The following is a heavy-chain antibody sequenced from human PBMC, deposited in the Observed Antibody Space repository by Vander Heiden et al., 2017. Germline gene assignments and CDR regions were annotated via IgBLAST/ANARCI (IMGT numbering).Heavy chain of an antibody. CDR2: ISGSGGST. V-gene: IGHV3-23*01. CDR1: GFTFSGYA. Sequence: EVQLLESGGGLVQPGGSLRLPCAASGFTFSGYAMSWVRQAPGKGLEWVSAISGSGGSTYYADSVKGRFTISRDNSKNTLYLQMNSLRAEDTAVYYCAKGRITIFGVVISYFDYWGQGTLVTVSS. CDR3: AKGRITIFGVVISYFDY. J-gene: IGHJ4*02. D-gene: IGHD3-3*01.